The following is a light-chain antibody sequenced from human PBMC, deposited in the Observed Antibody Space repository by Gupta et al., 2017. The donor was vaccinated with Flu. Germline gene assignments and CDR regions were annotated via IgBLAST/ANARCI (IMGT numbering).Light chain of an antibody. CDR1: TGTVTTGHY. V-gene: IGLV7-46*01. CDR2: DTY. J-gene: IGLJ3*02. Sequence: GTVTLTCGSSTGTVTTGHYPYWIQQKPGQVPKTLMFDTYDRHSWTPARFSGSLLGGKAALTLSGTQPDDEADYYCLLVYSGFVMFGGGTKLTVL. CDR3: LLVYSGFVM.